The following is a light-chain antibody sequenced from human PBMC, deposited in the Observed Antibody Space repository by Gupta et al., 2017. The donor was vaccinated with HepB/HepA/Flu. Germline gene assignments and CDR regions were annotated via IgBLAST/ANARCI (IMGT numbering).Light chain of an antibody. CDR3: QQDDTTPLT. CDR2: WAS. J-gene: IGKJ4*01. CDR1: QSLLYTANNKNY. Sequence: DIVMTQSPDSLTVSLGERATINCKSSQSLLYTANNKNYLVWYQQKPGQPPKLLFYWASTRDSGVPDRFSGSGSGTDFTLTISSLQAEDVAVYYCQQDDTTPLTFGGGTKVEIK. V-gene: IGKV4-1*01.